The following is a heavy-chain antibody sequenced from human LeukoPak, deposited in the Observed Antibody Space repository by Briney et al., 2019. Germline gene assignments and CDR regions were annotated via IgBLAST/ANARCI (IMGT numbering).Heavy chain of an antibody. J-gene: IGHJ3*02. CDR3: ARAEEYCSGGSCYFDAFDI. V-gene: IGHV4-30-2*01. Sequence: SQTLSLTCAVSGGSISSGGYSWSWIRQPPGKGLEWIGYIYHSGSTYYNPSLKSRVTISVDRSKNQFPLKLSSVTAADTAVYYCARAEEYCSGGSCYFDAFDIWGQGTMVTVSS. CDR1: GGSISSGGYS. CDR2: IYHSGST. D-gene: IGHD2-15*01.